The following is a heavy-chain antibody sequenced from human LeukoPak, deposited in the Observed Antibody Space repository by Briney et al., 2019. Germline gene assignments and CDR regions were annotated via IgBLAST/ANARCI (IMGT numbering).Heavy chain of an antibody. CDR2: IINQSGNT. Sequence: ASVKVSCEASGDTLTSNGINWMRHAPGEGLVWLGWIINQSGNTNNAQKFQDRLTSTTDNTTNTPYIQLRSRRSADTTVYYCGRGAYGDKWGQGSLVTVYS. CDR3: GRGAYGDK. D-gene: IGHD4-17*01. CDR1: GDTLTSNG. J-gene: IGHJ4*02. V-gene: IGHV1-18*01.